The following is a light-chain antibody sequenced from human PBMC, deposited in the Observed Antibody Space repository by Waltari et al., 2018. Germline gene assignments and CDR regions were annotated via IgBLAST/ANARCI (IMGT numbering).Light chain of an antibody. V-gene: IGLV5-39*01. CDR3: SIWHSSAWV. CDR1: SGINVGRYS. Sequence: QPVLTQPTSISASTGASARTSCTLSSGINVGRYSIFWVQQNPGRPPRYPPYYHSDSNKHQGPGVPSRFSGSNDASANAGLLLISVLQSEDEADYYCSIWHSSAWVFGGGTRLTVL. J-gene: IGLJ2*01. CDR2: YHSDSNK.